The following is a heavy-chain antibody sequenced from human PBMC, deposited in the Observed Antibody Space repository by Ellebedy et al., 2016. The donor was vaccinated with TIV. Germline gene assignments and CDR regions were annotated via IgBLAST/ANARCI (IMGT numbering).Heavy chain of an antibody. J-gene: IGHJ3*01. CDR3: ARIGGGVSGTSFDV. CDR1: GYTFTSYG. Sequence: AASVKVSCKASGYTFTSYGISWVRQAPGRGLEWMGWLSSYNGNTKYDQKFQGSVNMPTYTSTSTTYMELRGLRSDDTALYYWARIGGGVSGTSFDVWGQGTIVTVSS. V-gene: IGHV1-18*04. D-gene: IGHD3-16*01. CDR2: LSSYNGNT.